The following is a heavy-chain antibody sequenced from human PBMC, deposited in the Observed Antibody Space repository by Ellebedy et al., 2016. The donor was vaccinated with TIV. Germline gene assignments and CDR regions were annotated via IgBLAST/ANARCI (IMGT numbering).Heavy chain of an antibody. CDR3: AKDRTIGIAGQIFDF. CDR1: GFTFSTYG. CDR2: ISGSGDST. D-gene: IGHD1-1*01. Sequence: GGSLRLSXAASGFTFSTYGMSWVRQAPGKGLEWVSAISGSGDSTYYADSVKGLFIISRDNSKNTLFLQMNSLRAEDTATYYCAKDRTIGIAGQIFDFWGLGTLVTVSS. V-gene: IGHV3-23*01. J-gene: IGHJ4*02.